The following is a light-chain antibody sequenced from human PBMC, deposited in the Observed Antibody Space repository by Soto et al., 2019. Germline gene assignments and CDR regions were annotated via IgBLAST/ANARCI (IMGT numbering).Light chain of an antibody. CDR2: GAS. CDR3: QQANSFPIT. CDR1: QGISTW. J-gene: IGKJ5*01. Sequence: EIQMTQPPSSASASVGDRVTIPCRASQGISTWLAWYQQKAGKAPNLLIYGASNLHSGVPSRFSGSGSGTNFTLTISSLQPEDFATYYCQQANSFPITFGQGTRLEI. V-gene: IGKV1-12*01.